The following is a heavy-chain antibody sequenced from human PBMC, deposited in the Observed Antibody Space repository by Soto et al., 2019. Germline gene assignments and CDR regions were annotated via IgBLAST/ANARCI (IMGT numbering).Heavy chain of an antibody. V-gene: IGHV4-34*01. J-gene: IGHJ4*02. Sequence: QVXXXXXGAGLLKPSETLSLTCAVYGGXFSGYYWNWIXQPPGKGLEWIGEINHSGSTNYNPSLKSRVTISVDTSKNQFSLKVTSVTAADTAVYYCARGWGAVADYWGQGTLVTVSS. CDR2: INHSGST. D-gene: IGHD6-19*01. CDR1: GGXFSGYY. CDR3: ARGWGAVADY.